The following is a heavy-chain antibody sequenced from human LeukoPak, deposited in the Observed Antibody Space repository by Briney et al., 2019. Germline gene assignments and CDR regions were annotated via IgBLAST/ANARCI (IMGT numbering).Heavy chain of an antibody. CDR3: ARGRTGIAAAGLDY. CDR2: INPNSGGT. J-gene: IGHJ4*02. V-gene: IGHV1-2*02. D-gene: IGHD6-13*01. Sequence: ASVKLSCKASGYTFTCYYMHWVRQAPGQGLKWMGWINPNSGGTNYAQKFQGRVTMTRDTSISTAYMELRSLRSDDTAVYYCARGRTGIAAAGLDYWGQGTLVTVSS. CDR1: GYTFTCYY.